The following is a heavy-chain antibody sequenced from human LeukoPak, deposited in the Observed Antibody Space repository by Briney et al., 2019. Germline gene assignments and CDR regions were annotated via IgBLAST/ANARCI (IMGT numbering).Heavy chain of an antibody. CDR1: GGSISSGGYY. V-gene: IGHV4-31*03. CDR3: ARAENYDILFAGAFDI. Sequence: SETLSLTCTVSGGSISSGGYYWSWIRQHPGKGLEWIGYIYYSGSTYYNPSLKSRVTISVDTSKNQFSLKLSSVTAADTAVYYCARAENYDILFAGAFDIWGQGTMVTVSS. D-gene: IGHD3-9*01. J-gene: IGHJ3*02. CDR2: IYYSGST.